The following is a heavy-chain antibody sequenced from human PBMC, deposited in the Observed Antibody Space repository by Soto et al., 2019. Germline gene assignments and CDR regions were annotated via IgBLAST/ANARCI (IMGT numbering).Heavy chain of an antibody. Sequence: QVQLVQSGAEVKKPGSSVKVSCKASGGTFSSYAISWVRQAPGQGLEWMGGIIPIFGTANYAQKFQGRVTIXXDXSXXTAYMELSSLRSEDTAVYYCARDPGMVVAVDYFDYWGQGTLVTVSS. CDR1: GGTFSSYA. V-gene: IGHV1-69*05. CDR2: IIPIFGTA. J-gene: IGHJ4*02. D-gene: IGHD2-15*01. CDR3: ARDPGMVVAVDYFDY.